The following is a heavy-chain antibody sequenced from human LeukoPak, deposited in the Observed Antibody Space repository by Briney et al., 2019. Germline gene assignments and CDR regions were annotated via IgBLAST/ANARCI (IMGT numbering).Heavy chain of an antibody. CDR2: IYHSGST. CDR3: ARLVGYYSRGSCYHFDY. CDR1: GGSISSGGYS. Sequence: PSQTLSLTCAVSGGSISSGGYSWSWIRQPPGEGLEWIGYIYHSGSTYYNPSLKSRASISVDTSKNQFSLKLSSVTAADTALYFCARLVGYYSRGSCYHFDYWGQGSLVTVSS. J-gene: IGHJ4*02. V-gene: IGHV4-30-2*05. D-gene: IGHD2-15*01.